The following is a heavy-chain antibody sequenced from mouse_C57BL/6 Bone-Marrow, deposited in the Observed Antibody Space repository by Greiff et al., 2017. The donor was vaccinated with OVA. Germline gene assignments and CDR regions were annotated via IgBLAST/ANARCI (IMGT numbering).Heavy chain of an antibody. D-gene: IGHD2-3*01. V-gene: IGHV7-3*01. J-gene: IGHJ1*03. CDR2: IRNKANGYTT. CDR3: ARDYDGYNWYFDV. Sequence: EVKLVESGGGLVQPGGSLSLSCAASGFTFTDYYMSWVRQPPGKALEWLGFIRNKANGYTTEYSASVKGRFTISRDNSQSILYLQMNALRAEDSATYYCARDYDGYNWYFDVWGTGTTVTVSS. CDR1: GFTFTDYY.